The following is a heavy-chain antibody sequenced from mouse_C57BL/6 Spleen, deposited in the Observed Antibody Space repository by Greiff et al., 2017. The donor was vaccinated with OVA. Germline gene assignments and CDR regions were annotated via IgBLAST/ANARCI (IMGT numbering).Heavy chain of an antibody. D-gene: IGHD1-1*01. CDR2: MNPNNGGT. CDR3: ARYYYGSSYEYFDV. Sequence: EVQLQQSGPELVKPGASVKMSCKASGYTFTDYNMHWVKQSHGKSLEWIGYMNPNNGGTSYNQKFKGKATLTVNKSSSTAYMELRSLTSEDSAVYDCARYYYGSSYEYFDVWGTGTTVTVSS. V-gene: IGHV1-22*01. J-gene: IGHJ1*03. CDR1: GYTFTDYN.